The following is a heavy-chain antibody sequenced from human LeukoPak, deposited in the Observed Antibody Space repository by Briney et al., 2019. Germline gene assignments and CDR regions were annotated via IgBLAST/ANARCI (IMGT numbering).Heavy chain of an antibody. J-gene: IGHJ4*02. Sequence: ASVKVSCKASGYTFADYYMHWVRQAPGQGLEWMGWINPNSGGTNYAQKFQGRVTMTRDTSISTAYMELSSLRFDDTAVYYCARDQGYSYGYAGDYWGQGTPVTVSS. CDR3: ARDQGYSYGYAGDY. V-gene: IGHV1-2*02. D-gene: IGHD5-18*01. CDR2: INPNSGGT. CDR1: GYTFADYY.